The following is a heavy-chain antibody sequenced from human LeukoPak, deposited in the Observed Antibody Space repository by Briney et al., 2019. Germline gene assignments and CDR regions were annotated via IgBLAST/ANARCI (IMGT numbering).Heavy chain of an antibody. CDR1: GGSISGYY. J-gene: IGHJ4*02. CDR2: IFYSGST. Sequence: SETLSLTCTVSGGSISGYYWTWIRQPPGKGLEWIAYIFYSGSTNYNPSFKSRVTISVDTSKNQFSLKLSSVTAADTAVYYCARLRGNYFPDYWGQGTLVTVSS. D-gene: IGHD4-11*01. CDR3: ARLRGNYFPDY. V-gene: IGHV4-59*01.